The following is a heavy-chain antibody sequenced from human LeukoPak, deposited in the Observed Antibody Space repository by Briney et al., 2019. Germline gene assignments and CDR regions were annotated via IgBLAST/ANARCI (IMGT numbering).Heavy chain of an antibody. V-gene: IGHV3-23*01. Sequence: GGSLRLSCAASGFTFSSYAMSWVRQAPGKGLEWVSAISGSGGSTYYADSVRGRFTISRDNSKNTLYLQMNSLRAEDTAVYYCAKELRYAGGPIYFDYWGQGTLVTVSS. CDR2: ISGSGGST. CDR3: AKELRYAGGPIYFDY. J-gene: IGHJ4*02. CDR1: GFTFSSYA. D-gene: IGHD2-8*01.